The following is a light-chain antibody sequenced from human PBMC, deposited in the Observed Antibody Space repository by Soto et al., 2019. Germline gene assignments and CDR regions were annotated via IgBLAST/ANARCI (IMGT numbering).Light chain of an antibody. J-gene: IGKJ1*01. CDR1: QSLYDW. CDR2: KAS. Sequence: DIQMTQSPSTLSASVGDRVTITCRASQSLYDWLAWYQQKPGKAPKLLIYKASNLESGVPSRFSGTGFGTEFTITISSLQPDDFASYYCQQYNTYSWTFGQGTKVEIK. V-gene: IGKV1-5*03. CDR3: QQYNTYSWT.